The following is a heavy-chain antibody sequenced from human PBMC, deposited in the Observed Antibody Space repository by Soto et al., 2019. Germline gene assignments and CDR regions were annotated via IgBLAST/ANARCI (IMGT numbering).Heavy chain of an antibody. CDR3: ARDRKEYSSSGAWFDP. CDR2: IYTSGST. J-gene: IGHJ5*02. V-gene: IGHV4-4*07. CDR1: GGSISSYY. D-gene: IGHD6-6*01. Sequence: SETLSLTCTVPGGSISSYYWSWIRQPAGKGLEWIGRIYTSGSTNYNPSLKSRVTMSVDTSKNQFSLKLSSVTAADTAVYYCARDRKEYSSSGAWFDPWGQGTLVTVSS.